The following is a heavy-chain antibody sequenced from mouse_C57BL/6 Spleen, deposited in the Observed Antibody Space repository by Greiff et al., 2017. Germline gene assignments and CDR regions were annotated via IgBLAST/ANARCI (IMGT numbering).Heavy chain of an antibody. Sequence: VQLQQSGAELVRPGTSVKVSCKASGYAFTNYLIEWVKQRPGQGLEWIGVINPGSGGTNYNEKFKGKATLTADKSSSTAYMQLSRLTSEDSAVYFCARPAQADYYAMDYWGQGTSVTVSS. CDR1: GYAFTNYL. V-gene: IGHV1-54*01. D-gene: IGHD3-2*02. J-gene: IGHJ4*01. CDR3: ARPAQADYYAMDY. CDR2: INPGSGGT.